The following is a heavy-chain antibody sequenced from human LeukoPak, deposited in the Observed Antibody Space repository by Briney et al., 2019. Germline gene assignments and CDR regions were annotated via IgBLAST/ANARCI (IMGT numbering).Heavy chain of an antibody. V-gene: IGHV3-21*01. D-gene: IGHD3-3*01. CDR2: ISSSSSYI. CDR3: ARDGPITIFGVVSARFFDP. CDR1: GLTFGNYW. J-gene: IGHJ5*02. Sequence: GGSLRLSCAASGLTFGNYWMSWVRQAPGKGLEWVSSISSSSSYIYYADSVKGRFTISRDNAKNSLYLQMNSLRAEDTAVYYCARDGPITIFGVVSARFFDPWGQGTLVTVSS.